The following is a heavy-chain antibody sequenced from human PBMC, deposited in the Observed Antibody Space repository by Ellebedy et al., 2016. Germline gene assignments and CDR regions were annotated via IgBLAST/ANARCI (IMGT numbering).Heavy chain of an antibody. V-gene: IGHV3-21*04. CDR1: GFTFSSYS. J-gene: IGHJ4*02. CDR2: ISSSSSYI. CDR3: AKGSCSSTSCYHDY. D-gene: IGHD2-2*01. Sequence: GESLKISCAASGFTFSSYSMNWVRQAPGKGLEWVSSISSSSSYIYYADSVKGRFTISRDNAKNSLYLQINSLRAEDTALYYCAKGSCSSTSCYHDYWGQGTLVTVSS.